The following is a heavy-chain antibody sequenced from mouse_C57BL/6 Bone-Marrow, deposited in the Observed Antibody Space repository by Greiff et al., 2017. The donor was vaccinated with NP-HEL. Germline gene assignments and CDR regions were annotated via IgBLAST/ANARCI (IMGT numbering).Heavy chain of an antibody. CDR3: ARSVYDYDVAWFAY. J-gene: IGHJ3*01. Sequence: VQLQQSGPVLVKPGASVKMSCKASGYTFTDYYMNWVKQSHGKSLEWIGVINPYNGGTSYNQKFKGKATLTVDKSSSTAYMELNSLTSEDSAVYYCARSVYDYDVAWFAYWGQGTLVTVSA. D-gene: IGHD2-4*01. CDR1: GYTFTDYY. CDR2: INPYNGGT. V-gene: IGHV1-19*01.